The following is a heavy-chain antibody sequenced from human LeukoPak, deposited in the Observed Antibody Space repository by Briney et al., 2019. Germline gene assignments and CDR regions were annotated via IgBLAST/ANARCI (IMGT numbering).Heavy chain of an antibody. J-gene: IGHJ6*03. Sequence: PGGSLRLSCAASGFAFTTFAMGWVRPSPGKGLEWLSTINCGGNTTFYADSVKGRFTISRDNSKNTLYLHMDSLRPDDTAIYYCTKELHVAVAVADYYYFYMDVWGRGTAVTVSS. V-gene: IGHV3-23*01. CDR3: TKELHVAVAVADYYYFYMDV. D-gene: IGHD6-19*01. CDR2: INCGGNTT. CDR1: GFAFTTFA.